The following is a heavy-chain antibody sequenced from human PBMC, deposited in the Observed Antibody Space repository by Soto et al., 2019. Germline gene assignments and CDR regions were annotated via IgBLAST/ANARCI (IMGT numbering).Heavy chain of an antibody. J-gene: IGHJ4*02. CDR3: VQPTPDDY. CDR2: MNPNSGNR. D-gene: IGHD2-2*01. V-gene: IGHV1-8*01. CDR1: GYTISTYD. Sequence: ASVKVSCKASGYTISTYDINWVRQATGQGLEWMGWMNPNSGNRGYAQKFQGRVTMTRNTSISTAYMELSSLRSEDTAVYYCVQPTPDDYWGQGTLVTVSS.